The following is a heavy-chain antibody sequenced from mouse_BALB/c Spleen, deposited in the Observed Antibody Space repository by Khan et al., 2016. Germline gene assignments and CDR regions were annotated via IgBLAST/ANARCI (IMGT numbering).Heavy chain of an antibody. D-gene: IGHD1-1*01. CDR1: GFTFSNFG. V-gene: IGHV5-17*02. J-gene: IGHJ2*01. CDR2: ISGGSNTI. Sequence: EVELVESGGGLVQPGGSRKLSCTASGFTFSNFGMHWVRQAPEKGLEWVAYISGGSNTIFYADTMKGRLTISRDNPKSTLFLQMTSLRSEDTAMYYCARNYYGSGFDYWGQGTTLTVSS. CDR3: ARNYYGSGFDY.